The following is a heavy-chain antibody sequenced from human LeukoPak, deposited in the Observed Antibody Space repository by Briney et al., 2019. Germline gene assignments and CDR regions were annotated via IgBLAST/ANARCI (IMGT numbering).Heavy chain of an antibody. V-gene: IGHV4-34*01. CDR1: GGSFSGYY. D-gene: IGHD6-19*01. Sequence: PSETLSLTCAVYGGSFSGYYWSWIRQPPGKGLEWIEEIHHSGSTNYNPSLKSRVTISVDTSKNQFSLKLSSVTAADTAGYYCARAYSSGSPADYWGQGTLVTVSS. CDR3: ARAYSSGSPADY. CDR2: IHHSGST. J-gene: IGHJ4*02.